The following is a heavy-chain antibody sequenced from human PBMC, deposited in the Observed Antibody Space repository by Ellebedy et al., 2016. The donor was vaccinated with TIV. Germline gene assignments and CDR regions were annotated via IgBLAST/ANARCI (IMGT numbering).Heavy chain of an antibody. Sequence: MPSETLSLTCTVSGGSISSYYWSWIRQPPGKGLEWIGYIYYSGSTNYNPSLKSRVTISVDTSKNQFSLKLSSVTAADTAVYYCARVRRGYPGTWIWFDPWGQGTLVTVSS. CDR3: ARVRRGYPGTWIWFDP. D-gene: IGHD5-18*01. CDR1: GGSISSYY. V-gene: IGHV4-59*01. CDR2: IYYSGST. J-gene: IGHJ5*02.